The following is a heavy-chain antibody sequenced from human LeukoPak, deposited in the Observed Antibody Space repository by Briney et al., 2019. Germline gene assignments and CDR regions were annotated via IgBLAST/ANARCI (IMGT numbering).Heavy chain of an antibody. CDR1: GFTFSSYW. Sequence: PGGSLRLSCAASGFTFSSYWMHWVRQAPGKGLVWVSRINSDGSSTSYADSVKGRFTISRDNAKNTLYLQVNSLRAEDTAVYYCARGYRRDGYTLYYFDYWGQGTLVTVSS. D-gene: IGHD5-24*01. CDR2: INSDGSST. J-gene: IGHJ4*02. V-gene: IGHV3-74*01. CDR3: ARGYRRDGYTLYYFDY.